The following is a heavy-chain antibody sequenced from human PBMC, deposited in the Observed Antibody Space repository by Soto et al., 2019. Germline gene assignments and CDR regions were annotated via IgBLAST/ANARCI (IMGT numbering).Heavy chain of an antibody. Sequence: SETLSLICTASGGSVSGGNYSLSWIRQPPGKGLTWLGYIDYSGSTSYKPSLKSRLAISVDTSKNQFSLKLRSVPAADTGVYYCARDGRDYVWGVQDYWG. V-gene: IGHV4-61*01. CDR1: GGSVSGGNYS. D-gene: IGHD3-16*01. CDR3: ARDGRDYVWGVQDY. J-gene: IGHJ4*01. CDR2: IDYSGST.